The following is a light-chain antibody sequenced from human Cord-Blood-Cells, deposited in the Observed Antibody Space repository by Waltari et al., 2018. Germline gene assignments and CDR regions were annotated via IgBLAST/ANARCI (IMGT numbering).Light chain of an antibody. J-gene: IGKJ1*01. V-gene: IGKV4-1*01. CDR3: QQYYRTPWT. CDR2: WAY. Sequence: DIVMTQSPDSLAVSLCERATINCKSSQSVLYSSNNKNYLAWYQQKPGQPHKLLIYWAYTRESVVPDRCSGSGSGTDFTLTIGSLQAEDGAVYYWQQYYRTPWTFGQGTKVEIK. CDR1: QSVLYSSNNKNY.